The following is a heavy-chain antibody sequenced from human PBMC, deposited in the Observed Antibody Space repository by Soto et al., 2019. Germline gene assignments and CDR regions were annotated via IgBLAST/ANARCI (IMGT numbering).Heavy chain of an antibody. V-gene: IGHV1-69*13. CDR3: ARDGLGTAMIQRVFDY. CDR1: GGTFSSYA. D-gene: IGHD5-18*01. Sequence: GPSVKVSCKASGGTFSSYAISWVRQAPGQGLEWMGGIIPIFGTANYAQKFQGRVTITADESTSTAYMELSSLRSEDTAVYYCARDGLGTAMIQRVFDYWGQGTLVTVPS. J-gene: IGHJ4*02. CDR2: IIPIFGTA.